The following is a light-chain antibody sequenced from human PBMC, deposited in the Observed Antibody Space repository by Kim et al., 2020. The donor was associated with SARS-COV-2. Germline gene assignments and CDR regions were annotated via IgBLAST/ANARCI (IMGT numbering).Light chain of an antibody. J-gene: IGKJ1*01. CDR3: QQYNNWPPWT. CDR2: GAS. V-gene: IGKV3-15*01. CDR1: QSVSSY. Sequence: EIVMTQSPATLSVSPGERATLSCRASQSVSSYLAWYQQKPGQAPRLLIYGASTRATGIPSRFSCSGSGTEFTLTISSLQSEDFAVYYCQQYNNWPPWTFGQGTKVDIK.